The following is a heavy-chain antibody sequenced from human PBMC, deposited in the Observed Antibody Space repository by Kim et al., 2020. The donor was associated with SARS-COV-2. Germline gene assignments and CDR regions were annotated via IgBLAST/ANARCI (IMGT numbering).Heavy chain of an antibody. V-gene: IGHV3-21*01. Sequence: GGSLRLSCAASGFTFSSYSMNWVRQAPGKGLELVSSISSSSSYIYYADSVKGRFTISRDNAKNSLYLQMNSLRAEDTAVYYCARDLKDTEDYWGQGTLVTVSS. CDR2: ISSSSSYI. CDR1: GFTFSSYS. J-gene: IGHJ4*02. CDR3: ARDLKDTEDY. D-gene: IGHD5-18*01.